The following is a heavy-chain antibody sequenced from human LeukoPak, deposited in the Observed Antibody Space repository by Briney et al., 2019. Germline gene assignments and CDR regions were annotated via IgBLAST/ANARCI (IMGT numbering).Heavy chain of an antibody. Sequence: GGSLRLSCAASGFTVSSNYMSWVRQAPGKGLAWVAVIYNGVTTSYADSVRGRFTISRDNSKNTLYLQMNSLRAEDTAVYYCARDYTVPRAAIVTESWGQGTLVTVSS. CDR2: IYNGVTT. D-gene: IGHD6-13*01. CDR3: ARDYTVPRAAIVTES. V-gene: IGHV3-53*01. CDR1: GFTVSSNY. J-gene: IGHJ5*02.